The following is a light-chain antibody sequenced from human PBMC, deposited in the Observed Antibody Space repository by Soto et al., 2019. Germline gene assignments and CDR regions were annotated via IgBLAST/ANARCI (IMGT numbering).Light chain of an antibody. CDR2: GAS. V-gene: IGKV3-20*01. CDR1: QSVXSSY. J-gene: IGKJ5*01. CDR3: QQYGSSTRT. Sequence: EIVLTQSPGTLCSSPGDGATLSCRARQSVXSSYSAGYQQNPGQAPRLLXYGASSRATGSPDRLSGSGSATDFTLTISRLEPEDFAAFYCQQYGSSTRTFGQGTRLEIK.